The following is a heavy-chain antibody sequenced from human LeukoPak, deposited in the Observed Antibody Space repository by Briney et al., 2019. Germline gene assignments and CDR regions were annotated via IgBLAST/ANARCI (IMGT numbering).Heavy chain of an antibody. CDR2: INPNSGGT. J-gene: IGHJ4*02. V-gene: IGHV1-2*02. CDR3: ARDGHFDN. CDR1: GYTFTGYN. Sequence: GASVEVSCKASGYTFTGYNMQWLRQAPGQGLEWMGWINPNSGGTNYAQKFQGRVTMTRDTSISTAYVELSRLRSDDTAVYYCARDGHFDNWGRGTLVTVSS.